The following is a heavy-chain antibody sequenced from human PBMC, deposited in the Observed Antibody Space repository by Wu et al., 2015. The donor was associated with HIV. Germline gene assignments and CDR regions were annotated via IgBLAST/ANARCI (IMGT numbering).Heavy chain of an antibody. CDR2: ISQWEQNK. D-gene: IGHD1-1*01. CDR3: ARGKLYTTGTGYFDF. V-gene: IGHV1-18*01. J-gene: IGHJ4*02. CDR1: GYNFDGFG. Sequence: QVKLVQSGIEVKKSGASMKVSCKASGYNFDGFGIVWVRQAPGQGLEWMGWISQWEQNKKLIRQKFRRPTRLECGDHITGKNSLLGTEEPHPNRLGHYFCARGKLYTTGTGYFDFWGQG.